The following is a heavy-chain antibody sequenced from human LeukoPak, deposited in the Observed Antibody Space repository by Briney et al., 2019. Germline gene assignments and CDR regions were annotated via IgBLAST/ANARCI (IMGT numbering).Heavy chain of an antibody. D-gene: IGHD6-19*01. J-gene: IGHJ6*02. Sequence: PGGSLRLSCAASGFTLSSYWMHWVRQVPGKGLVWVSRINSDGSSTSYADSVKGRFTISRDNAKNTLYLQMNSLRAEDTAMYYCARMRVVAGTIGYGMDVWGQGTTVTVS. V-gene: IGHV3-74*01. CDR2: INSDGSST. CDR3: ARMRVVAGTIGYGMDV. CDR1: GFTLSSYW.